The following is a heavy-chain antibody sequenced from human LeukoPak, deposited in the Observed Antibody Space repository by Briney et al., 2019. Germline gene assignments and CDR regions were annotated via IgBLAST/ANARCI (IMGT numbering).Heavy chain of an antibody. CDR1: GGSISSYY. CDR2: IYTSGST. CDR3: ARVSHSPPTLDI. Sequence: SETLSLTCTVSGGSISSYYWSWIRQPAGKGLEWIGRIYTSGSTNYDPSLKSRVTMSVDTSKNQFSLKLSSVTAVDTAVYYCARVSHSPPTLDIWGQGTMVTVSS. V-gene: IGHV4-4*07. J-gene: IGHJ3*02. D-gene: IGHD4-17*01.